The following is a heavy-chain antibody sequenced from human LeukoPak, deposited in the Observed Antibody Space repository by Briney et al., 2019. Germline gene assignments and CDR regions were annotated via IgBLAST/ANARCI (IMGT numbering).Heavy chain of an antibody. V-gene: IGHV4-59*08. CDR2: IYYSGST. CDR1: GDSITSYY. Sequence: SETLSLTCTVSGDSITSYYWTWIRQPPGKGLEWIGYIYYSGSTNYNPSLKSRVTISVDTSKNQFSLKLSSVTAADTAVYYCARHGLHEVCYYSIGYAFDIWGQGTMVTVSS. CDR3: ARHGLHEVCYYSIGYAFDI. J-gene: IGHJ3*02. D-gene: IGHD3-22*01.